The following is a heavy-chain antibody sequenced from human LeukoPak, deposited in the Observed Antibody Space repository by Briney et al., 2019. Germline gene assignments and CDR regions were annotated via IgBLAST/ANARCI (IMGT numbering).Heavy chain of an antibody. CDR1: GFTFSSYG. CDR2: IRYDGSNK. D-gene: IGHD2-2*01. Sequence: PGGCLRLSCAASGFTFSSYGMHWVRQAPGKGLEWVAFIRYDGSNKYYADSVKGRFTISRDNSKNTLYLQMNSLRAEDTAVYYCAKDRAPAANWFDPWGQGTLVTVSS. CDR3: AKDRAPAANWFDP. V-gene: IGHV3-30*02. J-gene: IGHJ5*02.